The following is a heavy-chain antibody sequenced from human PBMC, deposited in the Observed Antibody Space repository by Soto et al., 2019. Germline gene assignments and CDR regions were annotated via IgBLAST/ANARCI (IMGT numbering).Heavy chain of an antibody. V-gene: IGHV4-39*01. Sequence: PSETLSLTCSVSGDSINSDKYYWGWIRQPPGKGLEWIGSIYYRGNTYYNPSLQTRVTISLDKSMSQFSLKLNSVTAADSAVYFCARLEGLATISYYFDFWGQGALVTVSS. CDR3: ARLEGLATISYYFDF. CDR2: IYYRGNT. D-gene: IGHD3-9*01. J-gene: IGHJ4*02. CDR1: GDSINSDKYY.